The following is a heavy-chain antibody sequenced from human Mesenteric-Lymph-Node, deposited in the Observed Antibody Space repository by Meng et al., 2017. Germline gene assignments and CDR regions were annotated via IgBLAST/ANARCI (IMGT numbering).Heavy chain of an antibody. CDR2: ISYDGSNK. J-gene: IGHJ6*02. CDR1: GISFSNFE. CDR3: AREARRWRVYCGMDV. V-gene: IGHV3-30*19. Sequence: GESLKISCAASGISFSNFEMNWVRQAPGQGLEWVAVISYDGSNKYYADSVKGRFTISRDNSKNTLYLQMNSLRAEDTAVYYCAREARRWRVYCGMDVWGQGTTVTVSS. D-gene: IGHD5-24*01.